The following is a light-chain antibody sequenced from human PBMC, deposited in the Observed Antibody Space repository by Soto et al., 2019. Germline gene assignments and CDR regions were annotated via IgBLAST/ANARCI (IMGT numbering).Light chain of an antibody. V-gene: IGLV2-14*01. J-gene: IGLJ1*01. Sequence: QSALTQPASVSGSPGQSITISCTGTGNDVGGYHYVSWYQQHPGKAPKLMIYDVSNRPSGVSNRFSGSKSGNTASLTISGLQAEDEADYYCSSFTSSTTRVFGAGNKVTVL. CDR2: DVS. CDR3: SSFTSSTTRV. CDR1: GNDVGGYHY.